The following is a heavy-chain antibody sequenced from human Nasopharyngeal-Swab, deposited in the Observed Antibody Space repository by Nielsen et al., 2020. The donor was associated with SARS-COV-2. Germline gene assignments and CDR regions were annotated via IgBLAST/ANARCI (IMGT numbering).Heavy chain of an antibody. D-gene: IGHD2-2*01. CDR1: GFTFSSYS. CDR2: ISSSSSTI. Sequence: GESLKISCAASGFTFSSYSMNWVRQAPGKGLEWVSYISSSSSTIYYADSEKGRFTISRDNAKNSLYLQMNSLRDEDTAVYYCARDHLVPAAMEGLYYYYGMDVWGQGTTVTVSS. CDR3: ARDHLVPAAMEGLYYYYGMDV. V-gene: IGHV3-48*02. J-gene: IGHJ6*02.